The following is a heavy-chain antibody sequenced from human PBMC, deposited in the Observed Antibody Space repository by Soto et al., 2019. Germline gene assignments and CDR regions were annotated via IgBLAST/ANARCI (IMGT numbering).Heavy chain of an antibody. CDR2: IDWDDDK. V-gene: IGHV2-70*04. CDR3: ARITGSGWYDY. CDR1: GFSLITSGMR. D-gene: IGHD6-19*01. Sequence: CGPTLVNPTPTLPLTCTFSGFSLITSGMRVSWIRQPPGKALEWLARIDWDDDKFYSTSLKTRLTISKDTSKNQVVLTMTNMDPVDTAPYYCARITGSGWYDYWGQGTMVTVSS. J-gene: IGHJ4*02.